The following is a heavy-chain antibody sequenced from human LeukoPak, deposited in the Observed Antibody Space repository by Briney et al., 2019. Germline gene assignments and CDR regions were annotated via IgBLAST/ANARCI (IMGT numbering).Heavy chain of an antibody. V-gene: IGHV3-7*01. J-gene: IGHJ4*02. CDR2: IRQDGSEE. CDR3: ARWDNDYGDY. D-gene: IGHD1-26*01. Sequence: PGGSLRLSCAASGITFSTYWMSWVRQAPGKGPEWVANIRQDGSEEYYMDSVKGRFIISRDNAKNSLSLQMNSLRAEDTAVYYCARWDNDYGDYWGQGTLVTVSS. CDR1: GITFSTYW.